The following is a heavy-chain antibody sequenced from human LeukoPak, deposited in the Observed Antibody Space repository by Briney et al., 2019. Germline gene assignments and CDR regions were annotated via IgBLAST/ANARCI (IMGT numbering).Heavy chain of an antibody. J-gene: IGHJ5*02. CDR3: AREMTTVNWFDP. V-gene: IGHV4-4*07. D-gene: IGHD4-11*01. CDR1: SGSISSYY. CDR2: INTSGST. Sequence: SETLSLTCSVSSGSISSYYWSWIRQPAAKGLEWIGRINTSGSTNYNPSLESRVTMSVDTTKNQFSLQLTSVTAADTAVYYCAREMTTVNWFDPWGQGTLVTVSS.